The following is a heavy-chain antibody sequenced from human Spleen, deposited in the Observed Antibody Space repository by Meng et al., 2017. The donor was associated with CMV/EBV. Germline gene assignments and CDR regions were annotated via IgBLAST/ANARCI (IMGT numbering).Heavy chain of an antibody. D-gene: IGHD3-22*01. CDR3: TRDYRYYDTSDYWPYYFDY. V-gene: IGHV3-49*04. Sequence: GESLKISCTASGFTFGDYAMSWVRQAPGKGLEWVGFIRSKAYGGTTEYAASVKGRFTISRDDSRTIAYLQMNSLKTDDTAVYYCTRDYRYYDTSDYWPYYFDYWGQGTLVTVSS. J-gene: IGHJ4*02. CDR2: IRSKAYGGTT. CDR1: GFTFGDYA.